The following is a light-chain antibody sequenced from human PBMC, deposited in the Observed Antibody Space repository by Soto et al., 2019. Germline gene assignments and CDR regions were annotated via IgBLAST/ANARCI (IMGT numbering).Light chain of an antibody. CDR3: AAWDGSLNDYV. Sequence: QSVLTQPPSASGTPGQRVTISCSGSSSNLGSETVTWYQQLPGTAPQVLIYSNSQRPSGVPDRFSGSKSGTSASLAISELQSEDEADYYCAAWDGSLNDYVFVTGTKLTVL. CDR2: SNS. J-gene: IGLJ1*01. CDR1: SSNLGSET. V-gene: IGLV1-44*01.